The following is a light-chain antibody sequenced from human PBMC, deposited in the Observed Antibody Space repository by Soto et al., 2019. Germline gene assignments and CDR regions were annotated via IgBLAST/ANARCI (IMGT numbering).Light chain of an antibody. J-gene: IGLJ2*01. CDR2: EVR. CDR3: SSFTSKSTLI. Sequence: QSALTQPASVSGSPGQSITISCAGTMRDIGAYNLVSWYQQHPGKAPQLIIYEVRNRPSGISFRFSGSKSGNTASLTISGLQAEDEADYYCSSFTSKSTLIFGGGTKVTVL. CDR1: MRDIGAYNL. V-gene: IGLV2-14*03.